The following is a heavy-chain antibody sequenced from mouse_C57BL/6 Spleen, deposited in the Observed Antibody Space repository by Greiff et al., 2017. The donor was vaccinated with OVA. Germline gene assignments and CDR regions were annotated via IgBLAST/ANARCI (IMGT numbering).Heavy chain of an antibody. D-gene: IGHD1-1*01. CDR1: GFTFSDYY. CDR3: ARDRHYGSSYRYFDV. V-gene: IGHV5-16*01. CDR2: INYDGSST. Sequence: EVQVVESEGGLVQPGSSMKLSCTASGFTFSDYYMAWVRQVPEKGLEWVANINYDGSSTYYLDSLKSRFIISRDNAKNILYLQMSSLKSEDTATYYCARDRHYGSSYRYFDVWGTGTTVTVSS. J-gene: IGHJ1*03.